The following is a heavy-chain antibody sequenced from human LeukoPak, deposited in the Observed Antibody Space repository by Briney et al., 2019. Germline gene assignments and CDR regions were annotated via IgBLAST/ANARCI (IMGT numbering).Heavy chain of an antibody. V-gene: IGHV1-18*01. CDR1: GYTFTSYG. CDR3: ARKRNSGSYYHQFAFDI. Sequence: ASVKVSCKASGYTFTSYGISWVRQAPGQGLEWMGWISAYNGNTNYAQKLQGRVTMTTDTSTSTAYMELRSLRSDDTAVYYCARKRNSGSYYHQFAFDIWGQGTTVTVSS. J-gene: IGHJ3*02. CDR2: ISAYNGNT. D-gene: IGHD1-26*01.